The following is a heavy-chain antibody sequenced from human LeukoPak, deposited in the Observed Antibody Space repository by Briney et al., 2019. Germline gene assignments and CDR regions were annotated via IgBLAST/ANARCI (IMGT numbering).Heavy chain of an antibody. D-gene: IGHD5-24*01. V-gene: IGHV3-7*01. CDR3: AKSGYKRVDY. CDR2: IKTDGSQT. J-gene: IGHJ4*02. Sequence: GGSLRLSCVASGFTFSSYWMTWVRQAPGKGLEWVANIKTDGSQTLYADSVKGRFTISRDNAKNSLYLQMNSLRVEDTAVYYCAKSGYKRVDYWGQGTLVTVSS. CDR1: GFTFSSYW.